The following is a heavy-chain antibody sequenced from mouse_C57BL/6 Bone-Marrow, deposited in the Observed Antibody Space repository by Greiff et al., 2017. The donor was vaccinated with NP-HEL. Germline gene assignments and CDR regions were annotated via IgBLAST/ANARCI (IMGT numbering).Heavy chain of an antibody. J-gene: IGHJ1*03. CDR2: IDPSDSET. CDR3: ARWGLYWYFDV. V-gene: IGHV1-52*01. Sequence: QVQLQQPGAELVRPGSSVKLSCKASGYTFTSYWMHWVKQRPIQGLEWIGNIDPSDSETHYNQKFKDKATLTVDKSSSTAYMQLSSLTSEDSAVYYCARWGLYWYFDVWGTGTTVTVSS. CDR1: GYTFTSYW.